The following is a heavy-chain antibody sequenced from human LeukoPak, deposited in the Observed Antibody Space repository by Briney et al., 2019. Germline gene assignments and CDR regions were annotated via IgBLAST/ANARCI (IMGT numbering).Heavy chain of an antibody. CDR2: INPSGGST. V-gene: IGHV1-46*01. CDR3: ARRYHDILTGYPPGYMDL. Sequence: ASVKVSCKASGYTFTSYYMHWVRQAPGQGLEWMGIINPSGGSTSYAQKFQGRVTMTRDTSTSTVYMELSSLRSEDTAVYYCARRYHDILTGYPPGYMDLWGKGTTVTVSS. D-gene: IGHD3-9*01. CDR1: GYTFTSYY. J-gene: IGHJ6*03.